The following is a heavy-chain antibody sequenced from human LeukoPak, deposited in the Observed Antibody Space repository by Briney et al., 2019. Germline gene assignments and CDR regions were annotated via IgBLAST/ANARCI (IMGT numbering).Heavy chain of an antibody. CDR2: ISSSGST. J-gene: IGHJ6*03. V-gene: IGHV4-61*02. Sequence: PSETLSLTCTVSGDSISSGDYYWSWIRQPAGKGLEWIGRISSSGSTNYNPSLKSRVTISVDTSKNQFSLKLSSVTAADTAVYYCARVYCSSTSCYYYYYYYMDVWGKGTTVTISS. D-gene: IGHD2-2*01. CDR3: ARVYCSSTSCYYYYYYYMDV. CDR1: GDSISSGDYY.